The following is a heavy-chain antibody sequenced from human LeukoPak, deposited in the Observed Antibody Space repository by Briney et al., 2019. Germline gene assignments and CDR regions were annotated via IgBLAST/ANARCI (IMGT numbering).Heavy chain of an antibody. D-gene: IGHD2-15*01. J-gene: IGHJ6*02. Sequence: GGSLRLSCAASGFTVSSNYMSWVRQAPGKGLEWVSVIYSGGSTYYADSVKGRFTISRDNSKNTLYLQMNSLRAEDTAVYYCAREESVVAADYYYYGMDVWGQGTTVTVSS. V-gene: IGHV3-53*01. CDR3: AREESVVAADYYYYGMDV. CDR2: IYSGGST. CDR1: GFTVSSNY.